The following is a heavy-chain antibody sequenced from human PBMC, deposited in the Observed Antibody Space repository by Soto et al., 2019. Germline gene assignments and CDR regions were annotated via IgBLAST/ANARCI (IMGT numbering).Heavy chain of an antibody. J-gene: IGHJ5*02. CDR3: AREPYCSGGSCYSWFDP. CDR1: GGTFSSYA. V-gene: IGHV1-69*01. Sequence: QVQLVQSGAEVKKPGSSVKVSCKASGGTFSSYAISWVRQAPGQGLEWMGGIIPIFGTANYAQKFQGRVTNTAYESTSTAYMELSSLRSEDTAVYYCAREPYCSGGSCYSWFDPWGQGTLVTVSS. CDR2: IIPIFGTA. D-gene: IGHD2-15*01.